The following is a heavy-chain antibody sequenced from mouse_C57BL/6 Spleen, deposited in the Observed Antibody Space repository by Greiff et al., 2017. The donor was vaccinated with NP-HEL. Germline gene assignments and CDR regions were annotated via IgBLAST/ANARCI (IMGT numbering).Heavy chain of an antibody. J-gene: IGHJ4*01. Sequence: EVQRVESGGDLVKPGGSLKLSCAASGFTFSSYGMSWVRQTPDKRLEWVATISSGGSYTYYPDSVKGRFTISRDNAKNTLYLQMSSLKSEDTAMYYCARVPCTRVVATTKSYAMDYWGQGTSVTVSS. CDR3: ARVPCTRVVATTKSYAMDY. D-gene: IGHD1-1*01. V-gene: IGHV5-6*01. CDR2: ISSGGSYT. CDR1: GFTFSSYG.